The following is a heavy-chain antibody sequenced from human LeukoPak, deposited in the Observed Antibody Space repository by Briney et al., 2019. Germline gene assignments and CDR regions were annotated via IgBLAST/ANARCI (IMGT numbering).Heavy chain of an antibody. D-gene: IGHD1-14*01. V-gene: IGHV4-39*01. Sequence: KPSETLSLTCTVSGGSISSSSYYWGWIRQPPGKGLEWIGSIYYSGSTYYNPSLKSRVTISVDTSKNQFSLRLSSVTAADTAVYYCARREPGKGNYYYYMDVWGKGTTVTVSS. J-gene: IGHJ6*03. CDR1: GGSISSSSYY. CDR2: IYYSGST. CDR3: ARREPGKGNYYYYMDV.